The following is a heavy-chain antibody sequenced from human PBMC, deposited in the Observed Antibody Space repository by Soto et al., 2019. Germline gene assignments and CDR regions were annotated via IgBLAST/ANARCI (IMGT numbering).Heavy chain of an antibody. Sequence: QVQLQESGPGLVKPSETLSLTCTVSGDSMSRYYWTWIRQPPGKGLEWIGYVHYSGSTNYNPSLKSRVTISADTSKNQFSLMLTSVTTADTAMYYCARGNWESTSWDRYFDLWGRGTLVSVSS. V-gene: IGHV4-59*01. CDR1: GDSMSRYY. CDR3: ARGNWESTSWDRYFDL. J-gene: IGHJ2*01. CDR2: VHYSGST. D-gene: IGHD6-13*01.